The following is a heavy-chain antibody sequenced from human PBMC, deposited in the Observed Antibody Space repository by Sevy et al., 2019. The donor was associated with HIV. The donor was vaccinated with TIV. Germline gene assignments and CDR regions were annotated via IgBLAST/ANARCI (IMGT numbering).Heavy chain of an antibody. CDR3: ARRNDFDI. Sequence: SETLSLTCTVSGGSINSDHWNWIRQPPGKGLEWIGYVYYTGGTNYNPSLKNRFTISVDRTKNQVSLKLTSVTAADTAVDLCARRNDFDICAQGTMVTVSS. V-gene: IGHV4-59*08. CDR2: VYYTGGT. J-gene: IGHJ3*02. CDR1: GGSINSDH.